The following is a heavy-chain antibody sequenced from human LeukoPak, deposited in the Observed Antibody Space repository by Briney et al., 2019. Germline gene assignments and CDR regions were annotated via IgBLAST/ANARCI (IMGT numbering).Heavy chain of an antibody. J-gene: IGHJ4*02. CDR2: IYYSGST. CDR3: ASLSYTAMADY. Sequence: SETLSLTCTVSGGSISSNYWSWIRQPPGKGMEWIGYIYYSGSTNYNPSLKSRVTISVDTSKNQFSLKLSSVTAADTAVYYCASLSYTAMADYWGQGTLVTVSS. CDR1: GGSISSNY. D-gene: IGHD5-18*01. V-gene: IGHV4-59*12.